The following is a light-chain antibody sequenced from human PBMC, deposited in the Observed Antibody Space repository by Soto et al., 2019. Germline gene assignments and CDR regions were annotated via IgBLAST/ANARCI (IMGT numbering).Light chain of an antibody. CDR3: QQSYSTPWT. CDR1: QRISSC. V-gene: IGKV1-39*01. CDR2: AAS. Sequence: DIQMTQSPSSLSASVGDRVTITCRASQRISSCLNWYQEKPGKAPKLLIYAASTLHRGVPSRFSGSGSGTDFPLTISSLQPEDFATYYCQQSYSTPWTFGQGTKVEMK. J-gene: IGKJ1*01.